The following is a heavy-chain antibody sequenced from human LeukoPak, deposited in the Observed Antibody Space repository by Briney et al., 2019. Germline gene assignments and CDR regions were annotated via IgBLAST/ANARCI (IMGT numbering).Heavy chain of an antibody. CDR2: IKSDGSET. Sequence: GGSLRLSCAASGFTFSSFWIYWVRHAPGKGLVCVSRIKSDGSETLYADSVKGRFTISRDNAKNTLYLQMNSLRAEDTAVYYCARVRMGDDFNPFDYWGQGTLVTVSS. D-gene: IGHD3-16*01. V-gene: IGHV3-74*01. CDR1: GFTFSSFW. J-gene: IGHJ4*02. CDR3: ARVRMGDDFNPFDY.